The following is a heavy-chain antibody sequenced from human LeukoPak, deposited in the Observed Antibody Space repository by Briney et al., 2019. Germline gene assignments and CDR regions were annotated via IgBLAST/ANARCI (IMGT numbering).Heavy chain of an antibody. V-gene: IGHV3-7*01. CDR1: GFTFSTYW. Sequence: PGGSLRLSCAASGFTFSTYWMTWVRQAPGKGLEWVANIMQDGSGKYYVDSVKGRFTISRDNAKNSLYLQMNSLRAEDTAVYYCVRETPRRGETRDGYRWGQGTLVTVSS. J-gene: IGHJ4*02. CDR3: VRETPRRGETRDGYR. CDR2: IMQDGSGK. D-gene: IGHD5-24*01.